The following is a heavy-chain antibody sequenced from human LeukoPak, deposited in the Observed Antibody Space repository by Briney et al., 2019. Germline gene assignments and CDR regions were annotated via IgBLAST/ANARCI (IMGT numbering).Heavy chain of an antibody. J-gene: IGHJ4*02. CDR2: ISVSGTTM. V-gene: IGHV3-48*04. Sequence: GGSLRLSCAASGFTFSSYAMSWVRQTPGKGLEWVSYISVSGTTMYYADSVKGRFTLSRDNAKNSLYLQMNSLRAEDTAVYYCARVGRLQYGDYVAFDYWGQGALVTVSS. CDR1: GFTFSSYA. D-gene: IGHD4-17*01. CDR3: ARVGRLQYGDYVAFDY.